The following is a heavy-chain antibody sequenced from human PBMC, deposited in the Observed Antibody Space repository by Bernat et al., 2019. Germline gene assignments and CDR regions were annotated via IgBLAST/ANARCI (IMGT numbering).Heavy chain of an antibody. J-gene: IGHJ1*01. CDR3: AARPEGYYDSSGYYGF. CDR1: GGSISSSSYY. CDR2: IYYSGST. D-gene: IGHD3-22*01. Sequence: QLQLQESGPGLVKPSETLSLTCTVPGGSISSSSYYWGWIRQPPGKGLEWIGSIYYSGSTYYNPSLKSRVTISVDTSKNQFSLKLSSVTAADTAVYYCAARPEGYYDSSGYYGFWGQGTLVTVSP. V-gene: IGHV4-39*01.